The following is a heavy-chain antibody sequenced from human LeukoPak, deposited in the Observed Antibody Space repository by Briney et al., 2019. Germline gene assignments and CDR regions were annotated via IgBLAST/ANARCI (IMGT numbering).Heavy chain of an antibody. Sequence: PGGSLRLSCAASGFTFNSYGMHWVRQAPGKGLEWVAFIRYDGSNNYYADSVKGRFTISRDNSKNTLYLQMNSLRAEDTAVYYCARVVRGVISRYFDYWGQGTLVTVSS. V-gene: IGHV3-30*02. CDR2: IRYDGSNN. CDR1: GFTFNSYG. CDR3: ARVVRGVISRYFDY. J-gene: IGHJ4*02. D-gene: IGHD3-10*01.